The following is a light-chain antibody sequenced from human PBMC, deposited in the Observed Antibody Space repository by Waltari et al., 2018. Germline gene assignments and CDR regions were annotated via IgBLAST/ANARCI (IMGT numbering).Light chain of an antibody. CDR2: EVN. Sequence: QSALTQPASVSGSPGQSITLSCTGTSSDVGSYNLVSWYQKRPGKAPRLMIYEVNKRPSGCWKRFSGSKSGNTASLTISGLRAEDEADYYCCSYAGSPTFVIFGGGSKLTVL. CDR1: SSDVGSYNL. CDR3: CSYAGSPTFVI. V-gene: IGLV2-23*02. J-gene: IGLJ2*01.